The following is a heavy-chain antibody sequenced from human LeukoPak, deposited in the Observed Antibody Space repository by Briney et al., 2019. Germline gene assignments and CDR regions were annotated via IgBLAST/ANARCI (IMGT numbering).Heavy chain of an antibody. Sequence: SETLSLTCTVSGGSISSYYWSWIRQPPGKGLEWIGEINHSGSTNYNPSLKSRVTISVDTSKNQFSLKLSSVTAADTAVYYCARGHCSGGSCYPGWGQGTLVTVSS. J-gene: IGHJ4*02. V-gene: IGHV4-34*01. CDR2: INHSGST. D-gene: IGHD2-15*01. CDR3: ARGHCSGGSCYPG. CDR1: GGSISSYY.